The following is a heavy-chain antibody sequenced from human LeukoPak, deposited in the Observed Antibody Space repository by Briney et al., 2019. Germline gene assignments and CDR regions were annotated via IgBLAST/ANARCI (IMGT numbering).Heavy chain of an antibody. Sequence: SETLSLTCTVSGGSISSYYWSWIRQPPGKGLEWIGYIYTSGSTNYNPSLKSRVTISVDTSKNQFSLKLSFVTAADTAVYYCARIPTTRGYYYYYYYMDVWGKGTTVTVSS. CDR2: IYTSGST. CDR3: ARIPTTRGYYYYYYYMDV. J-gene: IGHJ6*03. D-gene: IGHD1/OR15-1a*01. CDR1: GGSISSYY. V-gene: IGHV4-4*09.